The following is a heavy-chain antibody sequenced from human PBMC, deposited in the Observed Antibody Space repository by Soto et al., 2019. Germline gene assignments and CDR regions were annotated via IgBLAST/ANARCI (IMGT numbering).Heavy chain of an antibody. CDR1: GFAFSSYP. Sequence: PGGSLRVSCAASGFAFSSYPMSWVRQAPEKGLEWVSGISDSGGLTYNADSVKGRFTISRDNSKNTLYLQMNSLRAEDTAVYYCARRAFGSSRAFDIWGQGTVVTVSS. D-gene: IGHD6-6*01. V-gene: IGHV3-23*01. CDR2: ISDSGGLT. J-gene: IGHJ3*02. CDR3: ARRAFGSSRAFDI.